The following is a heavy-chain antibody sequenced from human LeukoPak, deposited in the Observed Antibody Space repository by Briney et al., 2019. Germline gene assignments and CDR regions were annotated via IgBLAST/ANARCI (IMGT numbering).Heavy chain of an antibody. CDR3: AKDSPLGYYYYYMDV. Sequence: GGSLRLSCAASGFTFSSYAMSWVRQAPGKGLEWVSAISGSGGSTYYADSVKGRFTISRDNSKNALYLQMNSLRAEDTAVYYCAKDSPLGYYYYYMDVWGKGTTVTVSS. CDR1: GFTFSSYA. V-gene: IGHV3-23*01. CDR2: ISGSGGST. J-gene: IGHJ6*03.